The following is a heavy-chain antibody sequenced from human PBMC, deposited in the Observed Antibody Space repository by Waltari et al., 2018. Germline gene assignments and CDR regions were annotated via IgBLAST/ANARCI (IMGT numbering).Heavy chain of an antibody. D-gene: IGHD3-3*01. CDR2: IDHNGIT. CDR3: ARCDFWLRGLDL. Sequence: QVQLQQWGAGLLKPSETLSLTCDLYGGSFQYYVWSWIRQSPGKGLEWIVEIDHNGITTYNPSLESRVGSSVDSSTNQLLMNMTSVTVADTAVYFCARCDFWLRGLDLWGQGTTVTVSS. CDR1: GGSFQYYV. V-gene: IGHV4-34*01. J-gene: IGHJ6*02.